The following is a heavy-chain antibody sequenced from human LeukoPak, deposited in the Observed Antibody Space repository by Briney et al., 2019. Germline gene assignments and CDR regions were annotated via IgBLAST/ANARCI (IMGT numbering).Heavy chain of an antibody. V-gene: IGHV3-23*01. Sequence: GGSLRLSCAASGFTFSSYAMRWVRPAPGKGLEWVSAISGSGGSTYYADSVKGRFTNFRDKSKNTLYLQMNSLRAEDTAVYYCAKDGVGDYSDWGQGTLVTVSS. CDR1: GFTFSSYA. J-gene: IGHJ4*02. D-gene: IGHD4-17*01. CDR3: AKDGVGDYSD. CDR2: ISGSGGST.